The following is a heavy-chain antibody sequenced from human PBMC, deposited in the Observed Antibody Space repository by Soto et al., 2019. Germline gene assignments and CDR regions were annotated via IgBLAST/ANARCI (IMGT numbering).Heavy chain of an antibody. D-gene: IGHD3-22*01. V-gene: IGHV6-1*01. CDR2: TYYRSKWYN. CDR3: ARAEYYYDSSGYYFWDYYYGMDV. Sequence: SQTLSLTCAISGDSVSSNSAAWNWTRQSPSRGLEWLGRTYYRSKWYNDYVVSVKSRITINPDTSKNQFSLQLNSVTPEDTAVYYCARAEYYYDSSGYYFWDYYYGMDVWGQGTTVTFSS. J-gene: IGHJ6*02. CDR1: GDSVSSNSAA.